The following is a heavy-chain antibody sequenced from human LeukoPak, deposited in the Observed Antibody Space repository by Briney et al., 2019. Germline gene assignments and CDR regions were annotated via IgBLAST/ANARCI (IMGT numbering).Heavy chain of an antibody. J-gene: IGHJ3*01. D-gene: IGHD1-14*01. Sequence: ASVKVSCKASGYNLIDHALHWGRQAPGQGLEWMGGIKFDDGCTSYGRKFRVRITMTRDTSVSTIYMELPRLTSDDKAIYYCVTNGLNNHGRSSGYFDFWAQGTMVTVSS. CDR3: VTNGLNNHGRSSGYFDF. CDR1: GYNLIDHA. CDR2: IKFDDGCT. V-gene: IGHV1-2*07.